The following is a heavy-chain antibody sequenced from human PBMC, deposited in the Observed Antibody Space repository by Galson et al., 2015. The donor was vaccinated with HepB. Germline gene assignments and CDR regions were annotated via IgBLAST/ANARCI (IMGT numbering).Heavy chain of an antibody. CDR1: GYTFTSYG. CDR3: ARDLRVAAAGTGYNWFDP. J-gene: IGHJ5*02. D-gene: IGHD6-13*01. V-gene: IGHV1-18*04. Sequence: SVKVSCKASGYTFTSYGISWVRQAPGQGLEWMGWISAYNGNTNYAQKLQGRVTMTTDTSTSTAYMELRSLRSDDTAVYYCARDLRVAAAGTGYNWFDPWGQGTLVTVSS. CDR2: ISAYNGNT.